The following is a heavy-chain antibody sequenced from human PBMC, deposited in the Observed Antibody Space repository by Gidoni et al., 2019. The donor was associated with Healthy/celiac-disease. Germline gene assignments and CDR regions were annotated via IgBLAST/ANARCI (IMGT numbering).Heavy chain of an antibody. V-gene: IGHV4-39*01. D-gene: IGHD6-13*01. CDR2: ST. CDR3: ARHPHLDGAAAGIDY. Sequence: STYYNPSLKSRVTISVDTSKNQFSLKLSSVTAADTAVYYCARHPHLDGAAAGIDYWGQGTLVTVSS. J-gene: IGHJ4*02.